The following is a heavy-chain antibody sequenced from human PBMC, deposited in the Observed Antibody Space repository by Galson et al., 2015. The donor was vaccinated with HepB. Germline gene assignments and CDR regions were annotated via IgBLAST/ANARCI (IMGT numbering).Heavy chain of an antibody. Sequence: SLRLSCAASGFTFDDYTMHWVRQAPGKGLEWVSLISWDGGSTYYADSVKGRFTISRDNSKNSLYLQMNSLRTEDTALYYCAKDAGIRATTVTSYDYWGQGTLVTVSS. D-gene: IGHD4-17*01. CDR2: ISWDGGST. CDR1: GFTFDDYT. CDR3: AKDAGIRATTVTSYDY. V-gene: IGHV3-43*01. J-gene: IGHJ4*02.